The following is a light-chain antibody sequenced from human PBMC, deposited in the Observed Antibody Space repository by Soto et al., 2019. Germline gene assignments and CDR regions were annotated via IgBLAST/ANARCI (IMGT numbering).Light chain of an antibody. V-gene: IGKV3-20*01. CDR2: RAS. CDR1: QTISSSF. Sequence: EIVLTQSPGTLSLSPGERATLSCRASQTISSSFLAWYQQKPGQAPRLLIYRASRRAPGIPDRFSGSESWTDFTIAISRLEPVDCDLYYCHQFGSSPLDTFDHGTKVEI. J-gene: IGKJ3*01. CDR3: HQFGSSPLDT.